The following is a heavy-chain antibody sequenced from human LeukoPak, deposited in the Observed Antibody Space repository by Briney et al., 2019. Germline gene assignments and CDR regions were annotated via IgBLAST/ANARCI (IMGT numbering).Heavy chain of an antibody. J-gene: IGHJ4*02. CDR3: ARGSTYYDSSGQVPFDY. V-gene: IGHV3-74*03. D-gene: IGHD3-22*01. CDR2: ISPDGSVT. CDR1: GFSFTNYW. Sequence: GGSLRLSCAVSGFSFTNYWMHWVRQDPGKGLVWVSYISPDGSVTKYADSVKGRFTISRDNAVNTLYLQMNSLRVEDTAVYYCARGSTYYDSSGQVPFDYWGQGTLVTVSS.